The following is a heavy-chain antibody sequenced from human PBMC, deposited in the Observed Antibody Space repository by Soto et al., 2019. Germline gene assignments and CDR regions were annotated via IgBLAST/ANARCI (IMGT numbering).Heavy chain of an antibody. J-gene: IGHJ4*02. CDR2: IYYSGST. V-gene: IGHV4-59*01. CDR3: ARALRYYDFWSCKKGNTYYYDY. CDR1: GGSISSYY. D-gene: IGHD3-3*01. Sequence: PSETLSLTCTFSGGSISSYYWSWIRQPPGKGLEWIGYIYYSGSTNYNPSLKSRVTISVDTSKNQFSLKLSSVTAADTAVYYCARALRYYDFWSCKKGNTYYYDYWGQGTLVTGSS.